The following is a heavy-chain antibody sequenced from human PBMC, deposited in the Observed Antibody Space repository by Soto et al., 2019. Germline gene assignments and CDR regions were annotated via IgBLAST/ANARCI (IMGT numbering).Heavy chain of an antibody. CDR1: GGSFSGYY. CDR2: INHSGST. J-gene: IGHJ4*02. Sequence: PSETLSLTCAVYGGSFSGYYWSWIRQPPGKGLEWIGEINHSGSTNYNPSLKSRVTISVDTSKNQFSLKLSSVTAADTAVYYCARGFGVLRYYDSSGYSSFDYWGQGTLVTVSS. V-gene: IGHV4-34*01. CDR3: ARGFGVLRYYDSSGYSSFDY. D-gene: IGHD3-22*01.